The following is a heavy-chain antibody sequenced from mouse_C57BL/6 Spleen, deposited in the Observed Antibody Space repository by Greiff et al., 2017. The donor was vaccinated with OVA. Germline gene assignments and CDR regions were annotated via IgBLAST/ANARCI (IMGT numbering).Heavy chain of an antibody. CDR2: INYDGSST. CDR3: ARGGDYGSSPWFAY. J-gene: IGHJ3*01. Sequence: DVHLVESEGGLVQPGRSMKLSCTASGFTFSDYYMAWVRQVPEKGLEWVANINYDGSSTYYLDSLKSRFIISRDNAKNILYLQMSSLKSEDTATYYCARGGDYGSSPWFAYWGQGTLVTVSA. D-gene: IGHD1-1*01. V-gene: IGHV5-16*01. CDR1: GFTFSDYY.